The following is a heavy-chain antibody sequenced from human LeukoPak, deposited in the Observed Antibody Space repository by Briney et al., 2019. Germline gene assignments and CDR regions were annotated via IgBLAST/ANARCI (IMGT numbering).Heavy chain of an antibody. Sequence: GGSLRLSCAVSGFTVSNNYMSWVRQAPGKGLEWVSVIYSGGSTYYADSVKGRFTISRDNSKNTLYLQMNSLRVDDTAVYYCARGPDPVLRGPRRAFDLWGQGTMVTVSS. CDR1: GFTVSNNY. CDR3: ARGPDPVLRGPRRAFDL. CDR2: IYSGGST. J-gene: IGHJ3*01. D-gene: IGHD3-10*01. V-gene: IGHV3-53*05.